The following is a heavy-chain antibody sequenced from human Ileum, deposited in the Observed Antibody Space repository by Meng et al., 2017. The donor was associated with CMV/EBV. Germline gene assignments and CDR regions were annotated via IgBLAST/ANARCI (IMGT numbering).Heavy chain of an antibody. CDR1: GFIFSSYW. CDR3: ARDTSFGVVIFDY. D-gene: IGHD3-3*01. Sequence: GESLKISCAASGFIFSSYWMSWVRQAPGKGLEWVANIKRDGSEKYYVDSVKGRFTISRDNAKNSLFLQMNSLRAEDTAVYYCARDTSFGVVIFDYWGQGTLVTVSS. CDR2: IKRDGSEK. V-gene: IGHV3-7*01. J-gene: IGHJ4*02.